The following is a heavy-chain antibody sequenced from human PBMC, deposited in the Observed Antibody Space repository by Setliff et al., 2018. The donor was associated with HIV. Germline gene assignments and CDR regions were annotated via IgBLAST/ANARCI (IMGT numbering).Heavy chain of an antibody. Sequence: RASVKVSCKASGYTFTDYYMHWVQQAPGKGLEWMGRVDPEDGETIYAEKSQGRVTITADTSTDTAYMELSSLRSEDTAVYHCATDGELEPTDAFDIWGQGTMVTVSS. V-gene: IGHV1-69-2*01. D-gene: IGHD1-1*01. CDR2: VDPEDGET. J-gene: IGHJ3*02. CDR3: ATDGELEPTDAFDI. CDR1: GYTFTDYY.